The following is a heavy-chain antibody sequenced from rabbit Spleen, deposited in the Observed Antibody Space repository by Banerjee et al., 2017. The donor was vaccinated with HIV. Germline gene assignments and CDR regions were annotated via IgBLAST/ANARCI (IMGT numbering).Heavy chain of an antibody. D-gene: IGHD6-1*01. J-gene: IGHJ4*01. CDR2: IYAGASGST. Sequence: QEQLEESGGDLVKPGASLTLTCTASGFSFSSSYWICWVRQAPGKGLEWIACIYAGASGSTYYASWAKGRFTISKTSSTTVTLQMTSLTDADTATYSCARGPNNYGEGLHLWGQGTLVTVS. CDR3: ARGPNNYGEGLHL. V-gene: IGHV1S45*01. CDR1: GFSFSSSYW.